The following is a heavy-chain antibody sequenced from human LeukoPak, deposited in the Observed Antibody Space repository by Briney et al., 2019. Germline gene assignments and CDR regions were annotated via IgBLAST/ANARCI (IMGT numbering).Heavy chain of an antibody. CDR2: ISAYNGNT. V-gene: IGHV1-18*01. CDR1: GYTFTSYG. CDR3: ARGYDSSGYDYFDY. D-gene: IGHD3-22*01. Sequence: ASVKVSCKASGYTFTSYGIRWVRQAPGQGLEWMGWISAYNGNTNYAQKLQGRVTMTTDTSTSTAYMELRSLRSDDTAVYYCARGYDSSGYDYFDYWGQGTLVTVSS. J-gene: IGHJ4*02.